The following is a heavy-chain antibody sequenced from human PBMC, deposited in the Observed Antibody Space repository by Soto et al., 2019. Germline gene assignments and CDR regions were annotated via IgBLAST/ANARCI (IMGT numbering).Heavy chain of an antibody. J-gene: IGHJ4*02. CDR2: IFYTGNT. V-gene: IGHV4-59*08. CDR1: GGSISSYY. CDR3: ARGCSSTSCYKY. Sequence: SETLSLTCTVSGGSISSYYWSWIRQPPGKGLEWIGYIFYTGNTDYNPSLKSRATISVDTSKNQFSLKLSSVTAADTAVYYCARGCSSTSCYKYWGQGTLVTV. D-gene: IGHD2-2*02.